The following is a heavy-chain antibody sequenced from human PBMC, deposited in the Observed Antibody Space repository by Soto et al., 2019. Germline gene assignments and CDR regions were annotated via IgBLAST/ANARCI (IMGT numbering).Heavy chain of an antibody. D-gene: IGHD3-16*01. V-gene: IGHV3-30-3*01. CDR2: MSYDGSNK. CDR1: GFTFSSYA. Sequence: QVQLVELGGGVVQPGRSLRLSCAASGFTFSSYAMHWVRPAPGKGLEWMAVMSYDGSNKYYADSVKGRFTISRDNSKNTLYLQMNSLRPEDTALYYCARDGGAYWGQGTLVIVSS. CDR3: ARDGGAY. J-gene: IGHJ4*02.